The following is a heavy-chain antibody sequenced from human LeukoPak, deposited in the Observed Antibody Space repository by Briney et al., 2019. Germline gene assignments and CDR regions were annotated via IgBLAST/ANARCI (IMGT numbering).Heavy chain of an antibody. D-gene: IGHD6-25*01. CDR2: LSGSGGGT. CDR3: AKVSAVGTVRAARDY. J-gene: IGHJ4*02. V-gene: IGHV3-23*01. Sequence: SGGSLRLSCAASGFDVSNYVMTWVRQAPGKGLEWVSDLSGSGGGTYYADSVKGRFTISRDNSKNTLYLQMKNLRLDDTAIYYCAKVSAVGTVRAARDYWGQGTLVTVSS. CDR1: GFDVSNYV.